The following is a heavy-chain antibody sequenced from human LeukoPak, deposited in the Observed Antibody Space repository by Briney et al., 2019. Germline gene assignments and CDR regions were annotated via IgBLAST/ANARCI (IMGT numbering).Heavy chain of an antibody. V-gene: IGHV3-30*18. J-gene: IGHJ4*02. D-gene: IGHD1-1*01. Sequence: GGSLRLSCAASGFTFSTYGMHWVRQAPGKGLEWVAVVSYDGSSIYYADSVKGRFTISRDNSKNTLYLQMNSLRAEDTAVYYCAKEERLFAHNEGVDYWGQGTLVTVSS. CDR2: VSYDGSSI. CDR3: AKEERLFAHNEGVDY. CDR1: GFTFSTYG.